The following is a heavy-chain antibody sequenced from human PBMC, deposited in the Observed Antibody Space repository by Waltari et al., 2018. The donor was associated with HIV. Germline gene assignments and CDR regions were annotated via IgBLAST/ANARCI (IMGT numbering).Heavy chain of an antibody. V-gene: IGHV3-7*01. D-gene: IGHD6-19*01. CDR3: ARDGPYSSGWYGSDY. J-gene: IGHJ4*02. CDR1: GFPFGYYW. Sequence: EVQLVESGGGLVQPGGSLRLSCAASGFPFGYYWLSWVCQAPGKGLEWVANIKQDGSEKYYVDSVKGRFTISRDNAKNSLYLQMNSLRAEDTAMYYCARDGPYSSGWYGSDYWGQGTLVTVSS. CDR2: IKQDGSEK.